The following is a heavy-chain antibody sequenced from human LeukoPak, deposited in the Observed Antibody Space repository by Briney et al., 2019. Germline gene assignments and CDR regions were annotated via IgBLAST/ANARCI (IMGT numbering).Heavy chain of an antibody. CDR2: ISSGDST. CDR3: ARDAYRDYYDSNGYYYVGMDV. D-gene: IGHD3-22*01. V-gene: IGHV3-53*01. Sequence: PGGSLRLSCAASGFGVSSKYMAWVRQAPGKGLEWVTVISSGDSTYYADPVKGRFTISRDSSKNTLYLQMNTLRAEDTAVYYCARDAYRDYYDSNGYYYVGMDVWGQGTTVTVSS. CDR1: GFGVSSKY. J-gene: IGHJ6*02.